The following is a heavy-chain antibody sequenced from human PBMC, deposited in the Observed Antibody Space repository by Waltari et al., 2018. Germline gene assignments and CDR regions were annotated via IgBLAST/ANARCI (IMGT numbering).Heavy chain of an antibody. Sequence: QVQLQQWGAGLLKPSETLSLTCAGYGGSFSGYYWSLIRPPPGKGLEWLGEINHSGSTNENPSLKSRVTISVDTSKNQFSLKLSSVTAADTAVYYCAREASPVWWLLIFDYWGQGTLVTVSS. V-gene: IGHV4-34*01. CDR1: GGSFSGYY. D-gene: IGHD5-12*01. CDR2: INHSGST. CDR3: AREASPVWWLLIFDY. J-gene: IGHJ4*02.